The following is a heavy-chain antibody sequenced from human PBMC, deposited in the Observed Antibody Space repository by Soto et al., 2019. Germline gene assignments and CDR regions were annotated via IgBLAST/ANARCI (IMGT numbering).Heavy chain of an antibody. J-gene: IGHJ4*02. CDR2: ISSSGSTI. CDR3: ARDQGSSIYDY. V-gene: IGHV3-48*03. D-gene: IGHD4-4*01. Sequence: GGSLRLSCAASGFTFSSYEMNWVRQAPGKGLEWVSYISSSGSTIYYADSVKGRFTISRDNAKNSLYLQMNSLRAEDTAVYYCARDQGSSIYDYWGQGTLVTVSS. CDR1: GFTFSSYE.